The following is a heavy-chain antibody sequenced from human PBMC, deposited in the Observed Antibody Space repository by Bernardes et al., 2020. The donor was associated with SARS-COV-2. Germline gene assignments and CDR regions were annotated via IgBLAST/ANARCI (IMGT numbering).Heavy chain of an antibody. V-gene: IGHV4-39*01. CDR2: IYYRGAT. J-gene: IGHJ2*01. CDR1: GGSISRQSYY. D-gene: IGHD6-19*01. Sequence: LSLTCAGSGGSISRQSYYWGWIRQPPGKGLEWVGCIYYRGATFYNPSLKSRITISVDTSKNQFSLNLNAVSAADTAVYYCARHKASAGSYWYFDLWGRGTLVTVSS. CDR3: ARHKASAGSYWYFDL.